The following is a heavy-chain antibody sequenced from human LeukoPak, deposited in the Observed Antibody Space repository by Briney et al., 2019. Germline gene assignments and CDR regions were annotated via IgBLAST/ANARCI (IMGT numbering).Heavy chain of an antibody. D-gene: IGHD2-2*01. Sequence: SETLSVTCTVPRGSIIINSYYWGWIRQPPGKWLEWIARIYYSGSTYYNPSLKSRVTISVDTSKNQFSLKLSSVTAADTAVYYCARSLNCSSTRCYLLSGFDPWGHGTLVTVSS. CDR3: ARSLNCSSTRCYLLSGFDP. CDR1: RGSIIINSYY. J-gene: IGHJ5*02. V-gene: IGHV4-39*07. CDR2: IYYSGST.